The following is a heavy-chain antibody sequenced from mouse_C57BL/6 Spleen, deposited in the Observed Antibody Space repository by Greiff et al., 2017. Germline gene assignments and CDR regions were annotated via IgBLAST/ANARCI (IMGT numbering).Heavy chain of an antibody. CDR2: INPNNGGT. V-gene: IGHV1-26*01. CDR3: ARDDYENAMDY. J-gene: IGHJ4*01. Sequence: VQLQQSGPELVKPGASVKISCKASGYTFTDYYMNWVKQSHGKSLEWIGDINPNNGGTSYNQKFKGKATLTVDKSSSTAYMELRSLTSEDSAVYYCARDDYENAMDYWGQGTSVTVSS. D-gene: IGHD2-4*01. CDR1: GYTFTDYY.